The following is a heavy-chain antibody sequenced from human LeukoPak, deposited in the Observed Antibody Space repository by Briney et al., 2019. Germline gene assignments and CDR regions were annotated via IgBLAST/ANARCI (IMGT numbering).Heavy chain of an antibody. CDR1: GYTFSTYN. Sequence: GGSLRLSCAASGYTFSTYNMIGVRQATGKGLEWVSYISSSGSNILYADSVKGRFTIYRENAKNSLYLKMNSVRAGDRAVLLCAELGITMIGGVWGKGTTVTISS. J-gene: IGHJ6*04. V-gene: IGHV3-48*04. CDR3: AELGITMIGGV. CDR2: ISSSGSNI. D-gene: IGHD3-10*02.